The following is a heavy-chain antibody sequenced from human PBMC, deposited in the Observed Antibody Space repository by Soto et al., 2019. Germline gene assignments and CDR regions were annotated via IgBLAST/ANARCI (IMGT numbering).Heavy chain of an antibody. D-gene: IGHD4-17*01. Sequence: SGTRALACTVSSGSVSWSIYYWAWIRQPPGKGLECIGSVHYSGSTDYNPSLKSRVTISVDTSKNQFSLKLTSVTAADTAVYFCASFSGATYGDYGGGINYWGQGTPVTVSS. V-gene: IGHV4-39*01. CDR3: ASFSGATYGDYGGGINY. CDR1: SGSVSWSIYY. J-gene: IGHJ4*02. CDR2: VHYSGST.